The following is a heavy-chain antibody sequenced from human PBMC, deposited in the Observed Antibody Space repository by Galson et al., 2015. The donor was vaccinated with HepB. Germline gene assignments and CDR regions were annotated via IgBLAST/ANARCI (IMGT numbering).Heavy chain of an antibody. V-gene: IGHV3-21*01. D-gene: IGHD3-22*01. CDR1: GFTFSSYG. J-gene: IGHJ4*02. CDR3: ARADASDSSGYYYAASFDY. CDR2: ISSSSSYI. Sequence: SLRLSCAASGFTFSSYGMNWVRQAPGKGLEWVSSISSSSSYIYYADSVKGRFTISRDNAKNSLYLQMNSLRAEDTAVYYCARADASDSSGYYYAASFDYWGQGTLVTVSS.